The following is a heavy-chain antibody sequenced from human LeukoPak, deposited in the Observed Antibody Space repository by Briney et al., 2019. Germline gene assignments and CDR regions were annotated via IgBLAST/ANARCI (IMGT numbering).Heavy chain of an antibody. Sequence: SVKVSCKASGGTFSTYSINWMRQAPGQGVEWMGGIIPIFGTANYAQKFQGRVTITADESTSTAYMELSSLRSEDTAAYYCARTYYYGSGSQNWFDPWGQGTLVTVSS. CDR3: ARTYYYGSGSQNWFDP. D-gene: IGHD3-10*01. V-gene: IGHV1-69*13. J-gene: IGHJ5*02. CDR2: IIPIFGTA. CDR1: GGTFSTYS.